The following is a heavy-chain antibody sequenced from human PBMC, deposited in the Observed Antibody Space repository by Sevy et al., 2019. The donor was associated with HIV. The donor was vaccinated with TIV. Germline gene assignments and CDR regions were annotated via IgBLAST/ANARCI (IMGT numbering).Heavy chain of an antibody. CDR3: ARTITPKIAARPGWFDP. J-gene: IGHJ5*02. D-gene: IGHD6-6*01. V-gene: IGHV4-4*07. CDR2: IYTSGST. Sequence: SETLSLTCTVSGGSISSYYWSWIRQPAGKGLEWIGRIYTSGSTNYHPSLKSRVTMSVDTSKNQFSLKLSSVTAADTAVYYCARTITPKIAARPGWFDPWGQGTLVTVSS. CDR1: GGSISSYY.